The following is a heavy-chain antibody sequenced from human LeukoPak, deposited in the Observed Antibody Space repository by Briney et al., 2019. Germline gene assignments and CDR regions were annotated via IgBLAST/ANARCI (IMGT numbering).Heavy chain of an antibody. CDR2: IYDRGST. V-gene: IGHV4-59*01. CDR1: GGSISSYY. J-gene: IGHJ4*02. Sequence: LTCTVSGGSISSYYWSWIRQPPGKGLEWIGNIYDRGSTKYNPSLTSRGTILVDTSKNQFSLRLSSVTAADTAVYYCARXRTFDNWGQGTLVTVXS. CDR3: ARXRTFDN.